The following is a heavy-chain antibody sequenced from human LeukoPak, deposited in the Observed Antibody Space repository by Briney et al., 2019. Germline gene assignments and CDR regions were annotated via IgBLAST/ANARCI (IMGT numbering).Heavy chain of an antibody. CDR2: IYYSGST. Sequence: PSQTLSLTCTVSGGSISSGGYYWSWIRQHPGKGLEWIGYIYYSGSTYYNPSLKSRVTISVDTSKNQFSLKLSSVTAADTAVYYCARFTGVGIGPGNTLLNVFDYWGQGTLVTVSS. CDR1: GGSISSGGYY. V-gene: IGHV4-31*03. J-gene: IGHJ4*02. CDR3: ARFTGVGIGPGNTLLNVFDY. D-gene: IGHD1-14*01.